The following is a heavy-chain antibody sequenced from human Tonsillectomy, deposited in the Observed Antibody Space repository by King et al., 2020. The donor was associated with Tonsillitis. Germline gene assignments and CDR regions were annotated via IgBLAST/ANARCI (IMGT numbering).Heavy chain of an antibody. CDR1: GFSLSNARMG. D-gene: IGHD3-10*01. J-gene: IGHJ4*02. CDR2: IFSNDEK. CDR3: ARIREEVRGVISSSPYYFDY. Sequence: TLKESGPVLVRPTETLTLTCTVSGFSLSNARMGVSWIRQPPGKALEWLAHIFSNDEKSYSTSLKSRLTISKDTSKSQVVLTMTNMDPVDTATYYCARIREEVRGVISSSPYYFDYWGQGTLVTVSS. V-gene: IGHV2-26*01.